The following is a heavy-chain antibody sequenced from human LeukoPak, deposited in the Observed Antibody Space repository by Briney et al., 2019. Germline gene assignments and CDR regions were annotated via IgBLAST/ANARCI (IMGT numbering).Heavy chain of an antibody. D-gene: IGHD2-15*01. CDR1: GFTFSDYY. Sequence: GGSLRLSCVACGFTFSDYYMNWIRQAPGRGLEWVSSISGGGTNLYYADSVKGRFTISRDNAKNSLYLQMNSLRAEDTAVYYCARSVGYYYTKDVWGQGTTVTVSS. CDR3: ARSVGYYYTKDV. V-gene: IGHV3-11*01. CDR2: ISGGGTNL. J-gene: IGHJ6*02.